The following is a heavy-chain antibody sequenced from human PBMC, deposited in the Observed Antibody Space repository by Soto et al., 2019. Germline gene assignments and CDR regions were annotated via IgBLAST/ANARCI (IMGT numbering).Heavy chain of an antibody. Sequence: SETLSLTCAVSGVSISSGGYSWSWIRQPPGKGLEWIGYIYHSGSTYYNPSLKSRVTISVDRSKNQFSLKLSSVTAADTAVYYCARHVTTVTTVDYWGQGTLVTVSS. V-gene: IGHV4-30-2*01. J-gene: IGHJ4*02. CDR3: ARHVTTVTTVDY. CDR1: GVSISSGGYS. D-gene: IGHD4-17*01. CDR2: IYHSGST.